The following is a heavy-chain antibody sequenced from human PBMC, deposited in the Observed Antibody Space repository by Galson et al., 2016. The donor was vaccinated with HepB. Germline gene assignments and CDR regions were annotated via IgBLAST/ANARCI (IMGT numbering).Heavy chain of an antibody. CDR3: ARSPSISGYGYYVY. D-gene: IGHD3-16*01. CDR2: ISAYNHNT. J-gene: IGHJ4*02. CDR1: GYTFTSYG. Sequence: SVKVSCKASGYTFTSYGISWVRQAPGQGLEWMGWISAYNHNTHYAQNLQDRVTLTTESSTSTAYMGLRSLRSDDTAVYYCARSPSISGYGYYVYWGQGTLVTVSS. V-gene: IGHV1-18*01.